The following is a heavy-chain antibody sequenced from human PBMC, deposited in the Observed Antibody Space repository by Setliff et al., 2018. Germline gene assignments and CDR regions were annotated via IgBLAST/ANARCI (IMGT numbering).Heavy chain of an antibody. V-gene: IGHV1-46*01. CDR1: GYTFTDYG. CDR2: INPGGGSA. Sequence: GASVKVSCKASGYTFTDYGISWVRQAPGQGLGWMGIINPGGGSASYAQKFQSRVTMTRDTSTSTFYMELSMLRSEDTAVYYCARGGMAAAGRKGVFEYWGQGTAVTVSS. CDR3: ARGGMAAAGRKGVFEY. J-gene: IGHJ4*02. D-gene: IGHD6-13*01.